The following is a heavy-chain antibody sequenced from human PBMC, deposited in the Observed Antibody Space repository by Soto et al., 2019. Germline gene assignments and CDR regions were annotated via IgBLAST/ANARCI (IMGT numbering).Heavy chain of an antibody. V-gene: IGHV4-31*03. CDR2: IYYSGST. CDR1: GGSITSGGYY. J-gene: IGHJ5*02. D-gene: IGHD6-19*01. CDR3: ARGGWSDNWFVP. Sequence: QVQLQGSGPGLVRPSETLSLTCTVSGGSITSGGYYWGWIRQHPGKGLEWIGHIYYSGSTSYNPSLKSRVSMSADTSKNQFSMKLSSVTAADTAVYYCARGGWSDNWFVPWGQGTLVTVSS.